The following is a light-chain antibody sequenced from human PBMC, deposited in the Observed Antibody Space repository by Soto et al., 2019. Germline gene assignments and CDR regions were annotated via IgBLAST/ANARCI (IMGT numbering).Light chain of an antibody. Sequence: EIVLTQSPGTLSLSPGEGATLSCRASQSVSSSHLAWYQQKPGQAPRLLIYGASSRATGIPDSFSGGGSGTDFSLTIMRLEPEDFAVYYCQQYDNSSWTFSQGTKGEIK. CDR3: QQYDNSSWT. J-gene: IGKJ1*01. CDR1: QSVSSSH. V-gene: IGKV3-20*01. CDR2: GAS.